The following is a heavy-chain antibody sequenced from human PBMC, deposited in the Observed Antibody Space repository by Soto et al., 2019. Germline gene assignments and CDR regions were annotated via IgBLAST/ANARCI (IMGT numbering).Heavy chain of an antibody. Sequence: GGSLRLSCAASGFTFSSYSMNWVRQAPGKGLEWVSYISSSSSTIYYADSVKGRFTISRDNAKNSLYLQMNSLRDEDTAVYYCARRYRNTAMAGAYDYWGQGTLVTVSS. CDR2: ISSSSSTI. J-gene: IGHJ4*02. D-gene: IGHD5-18*01. CDR1: GFTFSSYS. V-gene: IGHV3-48*02. CDR3: ARRYRNTAMAGAYDY.